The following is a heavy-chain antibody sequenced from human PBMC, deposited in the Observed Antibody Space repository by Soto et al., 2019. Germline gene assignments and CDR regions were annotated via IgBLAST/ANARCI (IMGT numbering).Heavy chain of an antibody. CDR2: IYYSGST. Sequence: SETLSLTCTVSGGSISSSSYYWGWIRQPPGKGLEWIGSIYYSGSTYYNPSLKSRVTISVDTSKNQFSLKLSSVTAADTAVYYCARLSGSSGWTRNNWFDPWGQGTLVTVSS. CDR1: GGSISSSSYY. J-gene: IGHJ5*02. V-gene: IGHV4-39*01. CDR3: ARLSGSSGWTRNNWFDP. D-gene: IGHD6-19*01.